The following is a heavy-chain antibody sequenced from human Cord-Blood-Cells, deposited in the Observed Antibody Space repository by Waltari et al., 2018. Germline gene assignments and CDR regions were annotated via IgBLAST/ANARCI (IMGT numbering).Heavy chain of an antibody. CDR1: GFTFSSYG. CDR3: ASGPDYGDYIGY. J-gene: IGHJ4*02. CDR2: IWYEGSNK. D-gene: IGHD4-17*01. V-gene: IGHV3-33*01. Sequence: QVQLAESGGGVVQPGRSLRLSCAASGFTFSSYGMHWVRQAPGKGVGWVAVIWYEGSNKDYADSVKGRFTISRDNSKNTLYLQMNSLRAEDTAVYYCASGPDYGDYIGYWGQGTLVTVSS.